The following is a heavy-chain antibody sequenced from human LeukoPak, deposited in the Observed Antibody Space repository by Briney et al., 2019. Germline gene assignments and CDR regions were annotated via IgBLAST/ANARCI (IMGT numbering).Heavy chain of an antibody. D-gene: IGHD6-19*01. V-gene: IGHV3-7*01. Sequence: GGSLRLSCAAAGVTFSSYAMSWVRQAPGKGLEWVANIKQDGSVQFYMDSLKGRFSVSRDNAKNSLYLQMNGLRVEDTAVYYCTRLQIAVAGPNWFDPWGQGTLVTVSS. CDR3: TRLQIAVAGPNWFDP. CDR1: GVTFSSYA. J-gene: IGHJ5*02. CDR2: IKQDGSVQ.